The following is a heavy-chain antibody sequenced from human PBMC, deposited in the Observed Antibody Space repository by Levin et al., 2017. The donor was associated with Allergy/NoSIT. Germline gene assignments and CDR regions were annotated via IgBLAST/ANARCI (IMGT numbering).Heavy chain of an antibody. CDR3: SKDGGGPGYNWFES. D-gene: IGHD7-27*01. Sequence: SVKVSCKTSGGTFSSSSISWVRQAPGQGPEWMGGLIPVFGTTTYAQKFRGRVTITADESTTTAYMELSSLIFDDTAVYYCSKDGGGPGYNWFESWGQGNLVTVSS. CDR1: GGTFSSSS. J-gene: IGHJ5*01. CDR2: LIPVFGTT. V-gene: IGHV1-69*13.